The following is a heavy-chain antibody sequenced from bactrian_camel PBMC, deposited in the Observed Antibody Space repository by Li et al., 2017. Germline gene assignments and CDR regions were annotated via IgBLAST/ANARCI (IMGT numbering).Heavy chain of an antibody. CDR2: ISPDGTT. J-gene: IGHJ4*01. Sequence: HVQLVESGGGSVQAGGSLRLSCVGSGHPYPTTCMSWFRQAEGKQREWVSAISPDGTTKLADSIKGRFTISRDNAKNTLYLQLSSLKSEDTAMYYCQQGRGEDCSGGYCRGRGTQVTVS. CDR1: GHPYPTTC. V-gene: IGHV3S53*01. D-gene: IGHD2*01.